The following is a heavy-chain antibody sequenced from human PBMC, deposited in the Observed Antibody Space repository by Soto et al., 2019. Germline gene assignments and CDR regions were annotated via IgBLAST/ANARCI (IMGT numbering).Heavy chain of an antibody. CDR2: ISYDGSNK. J-gene: IGHJ6*02. Sequence: GGSLRLSCAVSGFTFSSYGMHWVRQAPGKGLEWVAVISYDGSNKYYADSVKGRFTISRDNSKNTLYLQMNSLRAEDTAVYYCAKCKRQLELYYGMDVWGQGTTVTVSS. V-gene: IGHV3-30*18. CDR1: GFTFSSYG. CDR3: AKCKRQLELYYGMDV. D-gene: IGHD1-7*01.